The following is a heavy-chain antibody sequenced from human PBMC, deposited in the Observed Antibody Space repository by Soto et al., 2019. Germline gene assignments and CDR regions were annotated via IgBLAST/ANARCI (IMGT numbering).Heavy chain of an antibody. CDR3: ARARGRYYYDGSGYLFYFHY. D-gene: IGHD3-22*01. CDR2: SFHSGST. V-gene: IGHV4-30-4*01. J-gene: IGHJ4*02. Sequence: SETLSLTCTVSGGSISSGDYYWSWIRQPPGKGLEWIGHSFHSGSTDYNPSLKSRVTISVDTSKNQFSLRLNSVTASDTAVYYCARARGRYYYDGSGYLFYFHYWGQGTVVTVSS. CDR1: GGSISSGDYY.